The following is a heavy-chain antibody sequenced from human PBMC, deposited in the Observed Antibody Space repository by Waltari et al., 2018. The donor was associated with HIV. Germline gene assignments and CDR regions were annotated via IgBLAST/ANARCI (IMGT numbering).Heavy chain of an antibody. CDR3: ARGDPGIAAAGRGSLWYYGMDV. D-gene: IGHD6-13*01. CDR1: GYTFTSYD. J-gene: IGHJ6*02. CDR2: LNPNSGNT. V-gene: IGHV1-8*01. Sequence: QVQLVQSGAEVKKPGASVKVSCKASGYTFTSYDINWVRQATGQGLEWMGWLNPNSGNTGYAQKFQGRVTMTRNTSISTAYMELSSLRSEDTAVYYCARGDPGIAAAGRGSLWYYGMDVWGQGTTVTVSS.